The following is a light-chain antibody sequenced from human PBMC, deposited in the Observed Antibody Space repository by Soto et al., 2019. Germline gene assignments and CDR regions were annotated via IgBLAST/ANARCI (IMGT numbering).Light chain of an antibody. CDR1: SSDVGRYNY. CDR3: TSYTTSSTVV. Sequence: QSALTQPASVSGSPGQSITISCTGTSSDVGRYNYVSWYQQHPGKAPKLMIYDVTYRPSGVSDRFSGFKSGNTASLTISGLQAEDEADYYCTSYTTSSTVVFGGGTKLTVL. CDR2: DVT. V-gene: IGLV2-14*03. J-gene: IGLJ2*01.